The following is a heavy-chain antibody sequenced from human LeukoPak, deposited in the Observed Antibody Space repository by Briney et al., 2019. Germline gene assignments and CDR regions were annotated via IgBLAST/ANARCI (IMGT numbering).Heavy chain of an antibody. J-gene: IGHJ6*02. CDR3: ARGAGIVVVVAATQGGYYYYYGMDV. CDR2: ISSSGSTI. V-gene: IGHV3-48*01. Sequence: GGSLRLSCAGAGFTFSSYSMNWVRQAPGKGLEWVSYISSSGSTIYYADSVKGRFTISRDNSKNTLYLQMNSLRAEDTAVYYCARGAGIVVVVAATQGGYYYYYGMDVWGQGTTVTVSS. CDR1: GFTFSSYS. D-gene: IGHD2-15*01.